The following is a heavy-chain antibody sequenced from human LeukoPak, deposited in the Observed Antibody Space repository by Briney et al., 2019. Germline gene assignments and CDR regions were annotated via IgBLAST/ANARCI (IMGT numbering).Heavy chain of an antibody. J-gene: IGHJ6*03. D-gene: IGHD5-24*01. CDR2: INHSGST. Sequence: SETLSLTCAVYGGSFSGYYWSWIRQPPGKGLEWIGEINHSGSTNYNPSLKSRVTISVDTSKNQFSLKLSSVTAADTAVYYCARTTEGGYTYNYFYYYYMDVWGKGTTVTVSS. V-gene: IGHV4-34*01. CDR1: GGSFSGYY. CDR3: ARTTEGGYTYNYFYYYYMDV.